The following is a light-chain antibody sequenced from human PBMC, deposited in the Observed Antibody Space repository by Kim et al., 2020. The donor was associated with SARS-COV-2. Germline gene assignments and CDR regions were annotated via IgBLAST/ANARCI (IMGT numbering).Light chain of an antibody. CDR1: SLRTYY. V-gene: IGLV3-19*01. Sequence: SSELTQDPAVSVALGQTVRITCQGDSLRTYYASWYQQKPGQAPILVIFAKNNRPSGIPDRFSGSSSGNTASLTITGAQAEDEADYYCKSRDSSGNLLVFGGGTQLTV. CDR2: AKN. J-gene: IGLJ3*02. CDR3: KSRDSSGNLLV.